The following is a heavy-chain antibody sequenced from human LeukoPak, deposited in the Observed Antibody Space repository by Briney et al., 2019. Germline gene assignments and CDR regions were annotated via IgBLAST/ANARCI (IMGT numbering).Heavy chain of an antibody. CDR1: GFTFSDYC. J-gene: IGHJ2*01. V-gene: IGHV3-7*01. CDR3: ARRASDYSSGWYFDWYFDL. CDR2: IKQHGTEI. D-gene: IGHD6-19*01. Sequence: GGSLRLSCAASGFTFSDYCMSWVRQTPGKGLEWVANIKQHGTEIYYVDSVKGRFTISRDNAKNSLSLQMNSLRAEDTAVYYCARRASDYSSGWYFDWYFDLWGRGTLVTVSS.